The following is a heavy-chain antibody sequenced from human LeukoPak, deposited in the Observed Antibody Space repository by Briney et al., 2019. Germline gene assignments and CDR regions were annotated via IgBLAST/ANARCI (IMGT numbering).Heavy chain of an antibody. CDR1: GGTISGSSYY. Sequence: PSETLSLTCTVSGGTISGSSYYWGWIRPPPGKGLEWIGSIYYSGSTYYNPSLKSRVTISVDTSKNHFSLKLSSVTAADTAVYYCTRREGYCSNGICYIFYDYWGQGTLVTVSS. CDR2: IYYSGST. V-gene: IGHV4-39*02. CDR3: TRREGYCSNGICYIFYDY. D-gene: IGHD2-8*01. J-gene: IGHJ4*02.